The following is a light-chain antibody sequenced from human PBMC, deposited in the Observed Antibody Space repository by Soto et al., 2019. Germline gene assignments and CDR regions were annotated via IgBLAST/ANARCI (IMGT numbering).Light chain of an antibody. J-gene: IGKJ1*01. CDR3: QQYNSYS. V-gene: IGKV1-5*01. Sequence: DIRMTQSPSTLSASVGDRVTITCRASQGISNCLAWYQQKPGTAPKVLIYHASNLQSGVPSRFSGSGSGTEFTLTISSLQPDDFATYYCQQYNSYSFGQGTKVEIK. CDR1: QGISNC. CDR2: HAS.